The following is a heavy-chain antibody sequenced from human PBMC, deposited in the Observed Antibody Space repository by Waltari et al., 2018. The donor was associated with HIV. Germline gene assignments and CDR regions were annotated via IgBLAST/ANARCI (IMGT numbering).Heavy chain of an antibody. Sequence: QLLLQESGPGLVRPSETLSLTCTVTGPSISTRRYYRGWVRQPPGKGPGWDVSTMYSGTTDNTPTRKGRVATTVDTSRNQFSLTRTSVTAADTALYYCARHDGTSSYLGSDMIPRPFSCWFASGGQGILVTVSS. CDR3: ARHDGTSSYLGSDMIPRPFSCWFAS. CDR1: GPSISTRRYY. J-gene: IGHJ5*01. D-gene: IGHD3-16*01. V-gene: IGHV4-39*01. CDR2: TMYSGTT.